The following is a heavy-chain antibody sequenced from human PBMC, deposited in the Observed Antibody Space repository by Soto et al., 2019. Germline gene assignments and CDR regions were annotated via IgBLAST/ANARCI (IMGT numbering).Heavy chain of an antibody. CDR3: ARSGEATFGVVINNWFDP. CDR2: INPNSGGT. V-gene: IGHV1-2*04. J-gene: IGHJ5*02. CDR1: GYTFTGYY. Sequence: GASVKVSCKASGYTFTGYYMHWVRQAPGQGLEWMGWINPNSGGTNYAQKFQGWVTMTRDTSISTAYMELSRLRSDDTAVYYCARSGEATFGVVINNWFDPWGQGTLVTVSS. D-gene: IGHD3-3*01.